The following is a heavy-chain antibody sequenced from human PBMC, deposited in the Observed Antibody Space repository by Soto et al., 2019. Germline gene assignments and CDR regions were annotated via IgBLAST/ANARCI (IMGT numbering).Heavy chain of an antibody. J-gene: IGHJ4*02. D-gene: IGHD5-12*01. V-gene: IGHV4-39*01. CDR1: GGSISSSSYY. Sequence: SETLSLTCTVSGGSISSSSYYWGWIRQPPGKGLEWIGSIYYSGSTYYNPSLKSRVTISVDTSKNQFSLKLSSVTAADTAVYYCARLHSGYEQFDYWGQGTLVTVSS. CDR3: ARLHSGYEQFDY. CDR2: IYYSGST.